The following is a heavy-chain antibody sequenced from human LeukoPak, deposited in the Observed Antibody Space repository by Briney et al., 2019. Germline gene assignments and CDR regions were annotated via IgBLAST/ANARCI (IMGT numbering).Heavy chain of an antibody. CDR2: ISSSSSTI. CDR1: GFTFSSYS. Sequence: PGGSLRLSCAASGFTFSSYSMNWVRQAPGKGLEWVSYISSSSSTIYYADSVKGRFTISRDNAKNSLYLHMNSLRAEDTALYYCAKGDSSSWYGDWGQGTLVTVSS. V-gene: IGHV3-48*01. CDR3: AKGDSSSWYGD. D-gene: IGHD6-13*01. J-gene: IGHJ4*02.